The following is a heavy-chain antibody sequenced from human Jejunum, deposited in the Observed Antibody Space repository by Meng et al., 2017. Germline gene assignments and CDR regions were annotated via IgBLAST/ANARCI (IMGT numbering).Heavy chain of an antibody. V-gene: IGHV3-49*02. J-gene: IGHJ4*02. Sequence: SLITSCTSSGCIIGYYIMNWVRQAPGKGLKWVSFIRHNAYGGTTEYAASVKGRFTISRDESKSIAYLQMNSLKSEDTAVYYCTRRFLLPGTKIPFDSWGQGTLVTVSS. D-gene: IGHD1-26*01. CDR1: GCIIGYYI. CDR3: TRRFLLPGTKIPFDS. CDR2: IRHNAYGGTT.